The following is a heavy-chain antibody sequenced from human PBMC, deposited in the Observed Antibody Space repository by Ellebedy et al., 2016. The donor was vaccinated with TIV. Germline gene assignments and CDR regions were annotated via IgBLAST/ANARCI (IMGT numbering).Heavy chain of an antibody. V-gene: IGHV3-74*01. D-gene: IGHD3-10*01. J-gene: IGHJ4*02. CDR3: ARDREGTNALLWFGGTGFDY. Sequence: PGGSLRLSCAASGFTFSSYWMHWVRQAPGKGLVWVSRINSDGSSTSYADSVKGRFTISRDNSKNPLYLQMNSLRAEDTAVYYCARDREGTNALLWFGGTGFDYWGQGTLVTVSS. CDR2: INSDGSST. CDR1: GFTFSSYW.